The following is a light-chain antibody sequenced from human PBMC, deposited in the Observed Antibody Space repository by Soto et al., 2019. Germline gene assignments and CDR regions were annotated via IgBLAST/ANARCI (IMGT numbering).Light chain of an antibody. V-gene: IGKV3-11*01. Sequence: DIELTQSPSTLSLSPGERDTLSCRASQGVSNHLVWYQQKPGQAPRLLIYDASNRATGIPARFSGSGSGTDFTLTISSLQPEDFATYYCLQDYNSPLTFGGGTKVDIK. CDR1: QGVSNH. J-gene: IGKJ4*01. CDR3: LQDYNSPLT. CDR2: DAS.